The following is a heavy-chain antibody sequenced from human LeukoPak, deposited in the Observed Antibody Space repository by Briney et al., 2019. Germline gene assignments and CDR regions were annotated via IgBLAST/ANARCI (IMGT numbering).Heavy chain of an antibody. CDR2: ISGSGGST. CDR1: GFTFSSYA. V-gene: IGHV3-23*01. D-gene: IGHD3-3*01. Sequence: PGGSLRLSCAASGFTFSSYAMSWVRQAPGKELEWVSAISGSGGSTYYADSVKGRFTISRDNSKNTLYLQMNSLRAEDTAVYYCAKVTSFGVVTPKTFYYYYMDVWGKGTTVTVSS. CDR3: AKVTSFGVVTPKTFYYYYMDV. J-gene: IGHJ6*03.